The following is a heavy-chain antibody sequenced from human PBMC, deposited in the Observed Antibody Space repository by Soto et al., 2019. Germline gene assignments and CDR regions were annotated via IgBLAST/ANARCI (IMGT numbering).Heavy chain of an antibody. CDR1: GFTFSTYA. CDR3: ASGDFWSGYSYYFDS. J-gene: IGHJ4*02. V-gene: IGHV3-23*01. D-gene: IGHD3-3*01. Sequence: PGGSLRLSCAASGFTFSTYAMSWVRQAPGKGLEWVSAISGSGDSTYYADSVKGRFTISRDNSKNTLYLRMNSLRAEDTAVYYCASGDFWSGYSYYFDSWGQGALVTVSS. CDR2: ISGSGDST.